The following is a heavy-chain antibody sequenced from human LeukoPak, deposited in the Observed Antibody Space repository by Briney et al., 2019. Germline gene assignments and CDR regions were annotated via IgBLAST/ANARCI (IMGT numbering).Heavy chain of an antibody. J-gene: IGHJ4*02. CDR3: AKDLGRFGVGVSLDF. D-gene: IGHD3-3*01. V-gene: IGHV3-23*01. CDR2: ISARGDST. Sequence: GGSLRLSCAASGFTFNNAWMSWVRQAPGKGLEGVSGISARGDSTYYADSVKGRFTISREWSRNTLYLQMNSLRVEDSAVYYCAKDLGRFGVGVSLDFWGLGTLVTVAS. CDR1: GFTFNNAW.